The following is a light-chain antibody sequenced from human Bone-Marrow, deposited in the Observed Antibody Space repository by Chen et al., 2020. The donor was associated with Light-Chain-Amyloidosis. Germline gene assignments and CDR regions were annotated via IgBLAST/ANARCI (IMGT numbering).Light chain of an antibody. CDR3: QQRSNWPAT. CDR2: DAC. V-gene: IGKV3-11*01. J-gene: IGKJ1*01. Sequence: EIVFTQSPATLSLSPGERATLSCRASQSVSSYLAWYQQKPGQAPRLLIYDACNRATGIPARFSGSGSGTDFTLTISSLEPEDFAVYYGQQRSNWPATFGQGTKVESK. CDR1: QSVSSY.